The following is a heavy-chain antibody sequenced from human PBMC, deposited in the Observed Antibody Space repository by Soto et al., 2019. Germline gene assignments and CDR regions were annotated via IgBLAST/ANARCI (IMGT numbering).Heavy chain of an antibody. CDR1: GGTFSIYA. J-gene: IGHJ3*02. D-gene: IGHD1-26*01. V-gene: IGHV1-69*06. CDR3: AIENGGVGATNAVDT. CDR2: IITIFGTA. Sequence: QVQLVQSGAGVKKPGSSVKVSCKASGGTFSIYAISWVREAPGPGLEWMGGIITIFGTANYAQKLQGRVTITADKPTSTAYMELSSLISEDTAVYYCAIENGGVGATNAVDTWGKGTMVTVCS.